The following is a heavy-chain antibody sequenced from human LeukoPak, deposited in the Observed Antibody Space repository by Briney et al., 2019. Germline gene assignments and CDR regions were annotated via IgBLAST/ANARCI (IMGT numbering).Heavy chain of an antibody. D-gene: IGHD2-15*01. J-gene: IGHJ5*02. V-gene: IGHV4-30-4*01. CDR3: ARDGCSGGSCLS. CDR1: GVSINSGDYY. CDR2: IYYSGRT. Sequence: SETLSLTCTVSGVSINSGDYYWRWIRPPPGKGLEWIGYIYYSGRTYYNPSLKSRVTISVDTSKNQFSLKLSSVTAADTAVYYCARDGCSGGSCLSWGQGTLVTVSS.